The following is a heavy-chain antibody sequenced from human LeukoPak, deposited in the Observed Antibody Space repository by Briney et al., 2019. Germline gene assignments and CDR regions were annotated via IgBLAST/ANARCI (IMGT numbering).Heavy chain of an antibody. V-gene: IGHV4-34*01. CDR3: GRDSRGPDY. CDR1: GGSFSGYY. D-gene: IGHD3-22*01. J-gene: IGHJ4*02. CDR2: INHSGST. Sequence: PSETLSLTCAVYGGSFSGYYWSWIRQPPGKGLEWIGEINHSGSTNYNPSLKSRVTISVDTSKNQFSLKLNSVTAADTAVYYCGRDSRGPDYWGQGTLVTVSS.